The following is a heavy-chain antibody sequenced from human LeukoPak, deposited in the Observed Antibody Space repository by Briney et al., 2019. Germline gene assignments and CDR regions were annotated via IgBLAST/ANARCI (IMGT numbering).Heavy chain of an antibody. V-gene: IGHV3-23*01. CDR1: GFTFSSYE. CDR2: ISGSGGST. J-gene: IGHJ4*02. Sequence: GGSLRLSCAASGFTFSSYEMNWVRQAPGKGLEWVSAISGSGGSTYYADSVKGRFTISRDNSKNTLYLQMSSLRAEDTAVYYCAKESATGGATGWGQGTLVTVSS. D-gene: IGHD1-26*01. CDR3: AKESATGGATG.